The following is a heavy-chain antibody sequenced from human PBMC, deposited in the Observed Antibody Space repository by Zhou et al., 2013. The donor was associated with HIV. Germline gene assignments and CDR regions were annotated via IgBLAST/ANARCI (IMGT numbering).Heavy chain of an antibody. J-gene: IGHJ3*01. CDR2: ISADNGDT. V-gene: IGHV1-18*04. CDR1: GYTFSSYG. CDR3: ATDLSPRHGASDI. Sequence: QVQLVQSGGEVKEPGATVRLSCKASGYTFSSYGITWVRQAPGEGLEWMGWISADNGDTNYAQKFQGRVAMTTDTATNTAYLEVRSLTSDDTAIYYCATDLSPRHGASDIWGQGTLVIVSS.